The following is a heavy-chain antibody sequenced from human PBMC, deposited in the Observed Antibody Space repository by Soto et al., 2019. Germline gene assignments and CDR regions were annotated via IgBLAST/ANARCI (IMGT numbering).Heavy chain of an antibody. J-gene: IGHJ5*02. V-gene: IGHV3-74*01. CDR1: GFTFSSYW. D-gene: IGHD3-16*01. CDR2: INMDGSST. CDR3: ARDGGGGRFDP. Sequence: EVQLVESGGGLVQPGGSLRLSCAASGFTFSSYWMYWVRQAPGKGLVWVSRINMDGSSTTYADSVKGRFTISRDNVKNTLYLQMNSLRAEDTAVYYCARDGGGGRFDPWGQGTLVTVSS.